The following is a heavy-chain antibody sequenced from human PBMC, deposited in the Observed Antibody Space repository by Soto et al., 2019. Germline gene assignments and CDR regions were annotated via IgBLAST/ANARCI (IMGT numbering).Heavy chain of an antibody. CDR3: ASQLRFWSGYYMGWFDP. D-gene: IGHD3-3*01. V-gene: IGHV4-34*01. CDR1: GGSFSGYY. J-gene: IGHJ5*02. Sequence: PSETLSLTCAVYGGSFSGYYWSWIRQPPGKGLEWIGEINHSGSTNYNPSLKSRVTISVDTSKNQFSLKLSSVTAADTAVYYCASQLRFWSGYYMGWFDPWGQGTLVTVSS. CDR2: INHSGST.